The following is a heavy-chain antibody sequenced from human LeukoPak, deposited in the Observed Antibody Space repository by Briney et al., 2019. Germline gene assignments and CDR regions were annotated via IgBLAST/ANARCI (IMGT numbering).Heavy chain of an antibody. J-gene: IGHJ6*02. CDR1: GFTFTTYA. V-gene: IGHV3-23*01. CDR2: VSKSDGTT. Sequence: GGSLRLSYAAAGFTFTTYAMSWVRQAPGKGLEWVSSVSKSDGTTYYADSVKGRLTISRDNSKNTLHLQMNGLRAEDTAVYYCARGSYGMDVWGQGTTVTVSS. CDR3: ARGSYGMDV.